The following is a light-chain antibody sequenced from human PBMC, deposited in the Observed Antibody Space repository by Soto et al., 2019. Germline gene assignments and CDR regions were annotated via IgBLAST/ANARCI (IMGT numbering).Light chain of an antibody. CDR1: QSVRDN. CDR2: GAS. Sequence: EIVMTQSPATLSVSPGERATLSCRASQSVRDNLAWYQQKPGQAPGLLIYGASIRATGVPARFSGSGSDTEFTLTISSLQSEDFATYYCHQYDNWPLTFSPGTKVDIK. J-gene: IGKJ3*01. V-gene: IGKV3-15*01. CDR3: HQYDNWPLT.